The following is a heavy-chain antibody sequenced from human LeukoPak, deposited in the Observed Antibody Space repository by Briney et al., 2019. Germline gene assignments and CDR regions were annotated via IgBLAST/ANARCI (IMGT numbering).Heavy chain of an antibody. CDR2: IKQDGSEK. Sequence: GGSLRLSCAASGFTFSSYWMSWVRQAPGKGLEWVANIKQDGSEKYYVDSVKGRFTISRDNAKNSLYLQMNSLRAEDTAVYYCARALREVTMVTQYWGQGTLVTVSS. CDR3: ARALREVTMVTQY. V-gene: IGHV3-7*01. J-gene: IGHJ4*02. D-gene: IGHD3-10*01. CDR1: GFTFSSYW.